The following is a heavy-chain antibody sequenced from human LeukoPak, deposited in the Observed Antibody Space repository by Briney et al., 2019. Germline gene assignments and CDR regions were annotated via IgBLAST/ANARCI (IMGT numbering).Heavy chain of an antibody. CDR3: ARSGGVLRFLEWLLEY. Sequence: GGSLRLSCAASGFTFSSYWMHWVRQAPGKGLVWVSRINSDGSSTSYADPVKGRFTISRDNAKNTLYLQMNSLRAEDTAVYYCARSGGVLRFLEWLLEYWGQGTLVTVSS. CDR2: INSDGSST. V-gene: IGHV3-74*01. J-gene: IGHJ4*02. D-gene: IGHD3-3*01. CDR1: GFTFSSYW.